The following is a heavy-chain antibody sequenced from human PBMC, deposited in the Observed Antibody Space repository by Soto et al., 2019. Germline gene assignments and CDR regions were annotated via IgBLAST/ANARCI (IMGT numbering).Heavy chain of an antibody. D-gene: IGHD2-15*01. Sequence: SVKVSCKASGGTFSSYAISWVRQAPGQGLEWMGGIIPIFGTANYAQKSQGRVTITADESTSTAYMELSSLRSEDTAVYYCARGPGSYCSGGSCPDAFEIWGQGTMVTVSS. V-gene: IGHV1-69*13. CDR1: GGTFSSYA. J-gene: IGHJ3*02. CDR2: IIPIFGTA. CDR3: ARGPGSYCSGGSCPDAFEI.